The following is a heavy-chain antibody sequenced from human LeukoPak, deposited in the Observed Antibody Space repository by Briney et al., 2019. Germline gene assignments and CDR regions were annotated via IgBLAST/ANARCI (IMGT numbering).Heavy chain of an antibody. V-gene: IGHV3-9*01. J-gene: IGHJ4*02. CDR1: GFTFEDYA. Sequence: GRSLRLSCSVSGFTFEDYAMHWVRQAPGKGLEWVSGISWNSGSIDYVESVKGRFTISRDNAENSLYLQMNSLRPEDTALYYCAKGSGRYWTFFDFWGKGTLVAVSS. CDR3: AKGSGRYWTFFDF. CDR2: ISWNSGSI. D-gene: IGHD1-26*01.